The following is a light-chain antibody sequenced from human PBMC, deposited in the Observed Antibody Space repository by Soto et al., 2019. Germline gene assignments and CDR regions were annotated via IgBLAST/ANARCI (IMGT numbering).Light chain of an antibody. CDR3: QQSYSTPCT. Sequence: DIQMTQSPSSLSASVGDRVTITCRASQSISSYLTWYQQKPGKAPKLLIYAASSLQSGVPSRFSGSGSGTDFTLTSSSRQPEDFATYYCQQSYSTPCTFGPGTKVDIK. V-gene: IGKV1-39*01. J-gene: IGKJ3*01. CDR1: QSISSY. CDR2: AAS.